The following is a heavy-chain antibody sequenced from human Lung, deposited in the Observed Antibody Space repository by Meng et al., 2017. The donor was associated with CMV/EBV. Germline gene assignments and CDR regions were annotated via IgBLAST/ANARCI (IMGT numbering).Heavy chain of an antibody. CDR1: GFAFNNYA. D-gene: IGHD1-14*01. CDR3: AGMTSDY. J-gene: IGHJ4*02. V-gene: IGHV3-23*01. Sequence: EXXKISCAASGFAFNNYAMTWVRQAPGKGLEWVSTVTGSGAPTYYADSVMGRFTISRDNSRNTLYLQMNSLRAEDTAVYYCAGMTSDYWGQGTLVTVSS. CDR2: VTGSGAPT.